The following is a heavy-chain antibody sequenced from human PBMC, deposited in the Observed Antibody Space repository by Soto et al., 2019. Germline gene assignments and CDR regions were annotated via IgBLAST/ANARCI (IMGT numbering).Heavy chain of an antibody. CDR1: GFTFSSYG. CDR2: ISYDGSNK. Sequence: PGGSLRLSCAASGFTFSSYGMHWVRQAPGKGLEWVAVISYDGSNKYYADSVKGRFTISRDNSKNTLYLQMNGLRAEDTAVYYCAKDWSGRGTAGMDVWGQGTTVTVSS. V-gene: IGHV3-30*18. CDR3: AKDWSGRGTAGMDV. D-gene: IGHD3-3*01. J-gene: IGHJ6*02.